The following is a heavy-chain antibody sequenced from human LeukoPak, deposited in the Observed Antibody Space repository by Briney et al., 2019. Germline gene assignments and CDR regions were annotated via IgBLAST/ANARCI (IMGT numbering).Heavy chain of an antibody. CDR1: GFTFSSYS. Sequence: KSGGSLRLSCAASGFTFSSYSMNWVRQAPGKGLEWVSSITSSSSYIYYADSVKGRFTISRDNARNSLYLQTNSLRAEDTAVYYCARVFGSGWSAEYFQHWGQGTLVTVSS. CDR2: ITSSSSYI. V-gene: IGHV3-21*01. D-gene: IGHD6-19*01. CDR3: ARVFGSGWSAEYFQH. J-gene: IGHJ1*01.